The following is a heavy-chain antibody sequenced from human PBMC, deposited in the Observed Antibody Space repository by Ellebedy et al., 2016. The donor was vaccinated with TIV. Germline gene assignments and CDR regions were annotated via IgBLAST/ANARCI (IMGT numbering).Heavy chain of an antibody. V-gene: IGHV3-7*01. CDR3: ARAIYGASYL. CDR2: INEDGTKK. J-gene: IGHJ2*01. D-gene: IGHD4-17*01. Sequence: GESLKISCAASGFTFDDYAMSWVRQAPGKGLEWVANINEDGTKKHYVDSVRGRFTISRDYAGNSLFLQMNSLGAEDTAVYYCARAIYGASYLWGRGTLVTVSS. CDR1: GFTFDDYA.